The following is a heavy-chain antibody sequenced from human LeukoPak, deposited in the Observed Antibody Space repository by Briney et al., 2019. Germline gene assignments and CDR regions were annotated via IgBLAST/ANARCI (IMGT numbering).Heavy chain of an antibody. CDR1: GGSFSGYY. CDR3: ARGLHFWKTLDY. CDR2: INHSGST. D-gene: IGHD3-3*02. J-gene: IGHJ4*02. V-gene: IGHV4-34*01. Sequence: SETLSLTCAVYGGSFSGYYWSWIRQPPGKGLEWIGEINHSGSTNYNPSLKSRLTISLDTSKNQFFLKLSSVTAADTAVYYCARGLHFWKTLDYWDQGTLVTVSS.